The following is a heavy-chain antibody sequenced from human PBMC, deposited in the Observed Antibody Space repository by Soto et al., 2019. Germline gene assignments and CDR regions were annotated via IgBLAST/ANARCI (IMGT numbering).Heavy chain of an antibody. Sequence: LRLSCAASGFTFSSYEMNWVRQAPGKGLEWVSYISSSGSTIYYADSVKGRFTISRDNAKNSLYLQMNSLRAEDTAVYYCVATEDSYYYGMDVWGQGTTVTVSS. CDR1: GFTFSSYE. V-gene: IGHV3-48*03. D-gene: IGHD5-12*01. J-gene: IGHJ6*02. CDR3: VATEDSYYYGMDV. CDR2: ISSSGSTI.